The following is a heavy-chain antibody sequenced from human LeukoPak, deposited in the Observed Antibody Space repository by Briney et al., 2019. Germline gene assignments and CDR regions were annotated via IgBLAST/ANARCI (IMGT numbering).Heavy chain of an antibody. D-gene: IGHD2-15*01. CDR2: ITAYNGNT. CDR3: ARDCSGGTCSSFWFDP. J-gene: IGHJ5*02. CDR1: GYTFRNYA. V-gene: IGHV1-18*01. Sequence: ASVKVSCKASGYTFRNYAITWVRQAPGQGLEWMGWITAYNGNTNYAQKFQGRVTMTTDTSTTTAYMELRNLNSDDTAVFYCARDCSGGTCSSFWFDPWGQGTLVTVSS.